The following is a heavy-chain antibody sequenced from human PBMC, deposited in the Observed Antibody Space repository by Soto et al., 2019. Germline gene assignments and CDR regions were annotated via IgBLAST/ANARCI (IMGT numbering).Heavy chain of an antibody. CDR1: GFTFSSYA. Sequence: GGSLRLSCAASGFTFSSYAMHWGRQAPGKGLEWVAVISYDGSNKYYADSVKGRFTISRDNSKNTLYLQMNSLRAENTAVYYCAREGAYYDFWSGYQLGDYYGMDVWGQVTTVIVPS. CDR3: AREGAYYDFWSGYQLGDYYGMDV. J-gene: IGHJ6*02. CDR2: ISYDGSNK. V-gene: IGHV3-30-3*01. D-gene: IGHD3-3*01.